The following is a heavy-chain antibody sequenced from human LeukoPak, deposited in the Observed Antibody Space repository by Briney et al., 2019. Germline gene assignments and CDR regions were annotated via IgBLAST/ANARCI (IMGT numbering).Heavy chain of an antibody. CDR1: GFTFRKYA. CDR3: AKDRTSSGYDHAPFDY. D-gene: IGHD5-12*01. CDR2: ISGSGDTT. Sequence: PGGSLSLSCAASGFTFRKYAMSWVRQAPGKGLEWVSAISGSGDTTYYADSVKGRFTISRDNSKNTLYLQMNSLRAEDTALYYCAKDRTSSGYDHAPFDYRGQRTDLNVFS. J-gene: IGHJ4*02. V-gene: IGHV3-23*01.